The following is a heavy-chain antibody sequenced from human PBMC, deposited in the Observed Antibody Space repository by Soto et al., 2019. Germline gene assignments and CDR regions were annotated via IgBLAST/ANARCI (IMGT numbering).Heavy chain of an antibody. V-gene: IGHV3-23*01. Sequence: XESLRLSCAASGFTFSSYAMSWVRQAPGKGLEWVSAISGSGGSTYYADSVKGRFTISRDNSKSTLYLQMNSLRAEDTAVYYCAKSMIAVAVPNWFDPWGQGTLVTVSS. J-gene: IGHJ5*02. CDR3: AKSMIAVAVPNWFDP. CDR2: ISGSGGST. D-gene: IGHD6-19*01. CDR1: GFTFSSYA.